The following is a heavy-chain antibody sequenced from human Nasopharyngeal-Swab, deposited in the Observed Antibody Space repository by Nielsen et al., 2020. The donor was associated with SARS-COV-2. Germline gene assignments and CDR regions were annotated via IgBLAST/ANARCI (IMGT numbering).Heavy chain of an antibody. CDR3: AREYFFRLDS. D-gene: IGHD3-9*01. CDR1: GINFNGHS. CDR2: INPDGSAK. V-gene: IGHV3-7*01. J-gene: IGHJ4*02. Sequence: GESLKISCATSGINFNGHSMSWVRQPPGKGLEWLAKINPDGSAKFYDDSVRGRFTISSDNAQSSLFLQMNSLTVDDTGVYYCAREYFFRLDSWGQGTLVTVSS.